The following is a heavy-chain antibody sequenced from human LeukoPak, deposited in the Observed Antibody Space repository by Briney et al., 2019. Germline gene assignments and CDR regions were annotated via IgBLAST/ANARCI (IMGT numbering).Heavy chain of an antibody. D-gene: IGHD1-1*01. Sequence: PGGSLRLSCAASGFTFSSYAMSWVRQAPGKGLEWVSAISGSGGSTYYADSVKGRFTISRDNSKNTLYLQMNSLRAEDTAVYYCAKDLFYNSYSQAQFDYWGQGTLVTVSS. CDR2: ISGSGGST. CDR1: GFTFSSYA. CDR3: AKDLFYNSYSQAQFDY. J-gene: IGHJ4*02. V-gene: IGHV3-23*01.